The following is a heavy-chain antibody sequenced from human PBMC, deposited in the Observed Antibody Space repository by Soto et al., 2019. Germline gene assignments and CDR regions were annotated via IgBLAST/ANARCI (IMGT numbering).Heavy chain of an antibody. CDR3: ARGHRDRLGAHFDY. CDR1: GGSISSYY. Sequence: SETLSLTCTVSGGSISSYYWSWIRQPPGKGLEWIGYIYYSGSTNYNPSLKSRVTISVDTSKNQFSLKLSSVTAADTAVYYCARGHRDRLGAHFDYSGQGTLVTVSS. J-gene: IGHJ4*02. CDR2: IYYSGST. D-gene: IGHD1-26*01. V-gene: IGHV4-59*01.